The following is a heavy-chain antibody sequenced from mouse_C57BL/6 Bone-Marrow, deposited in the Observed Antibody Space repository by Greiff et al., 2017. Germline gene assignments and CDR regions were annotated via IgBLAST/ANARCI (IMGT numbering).Heavy chain of an antibody. J-gene: IGHJ3*01. D-gene: IGHD3-2*01. V-gene: IGHV6-6*01. CDR3: TRDSSLAWFAY. CDR2: IRNKDNNHAT. CDR1: GFTFSDAC. Sequence: EVKLVESGGGLVQPGGSMKLSCAASGFTFSDACMDWVRQSPEKGLEWVAEIRNKDNNHATYYAESVKGRFTISSDDSKSSVYLQMNSLRAEDTGIYYCTRDSSLAWFAYWGQGTLVTVSA.